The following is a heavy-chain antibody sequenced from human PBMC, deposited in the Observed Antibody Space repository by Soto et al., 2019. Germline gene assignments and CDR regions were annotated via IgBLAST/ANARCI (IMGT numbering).Heavy chain of an antibody. CDR2: IGTAGDT. Sequence: GASVKVSCKTSGFTFSSYDMHWVRQATGKGLEWVSAIGTAGDTYYPGSVKGRFTISRENAKNSLYLQMNSLRAGDTAVYYCARGRYDFWSGYWSYYFDYWGQGTLVTVSS. CDR3: ARGRYDFWSGYWSYYFDY. D-gene: IGHD3-3*01. CDR1: GFTFSSYD. V-gene: IGHV3-13*01. J-gene: IGHJ4*02.